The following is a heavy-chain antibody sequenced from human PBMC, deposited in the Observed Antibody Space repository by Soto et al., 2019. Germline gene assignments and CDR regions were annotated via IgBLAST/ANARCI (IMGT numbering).Heavy chain of an antibody. CDR1: GASISIGGYF. CDR2: IYYNGST. J-gene: IGHJ6*02. CDR3: ATDEYFGSEIYFYYYGMDV. V-gene: IGHV4-31*03. D-gene: IGHD3-10*01. Sequence: PWETLSLTCTVSGASISIGGYFWSWIRQHPGKGLEWIGHIYYNGSTYYNPSLKSRVTISVDTSKNQFSLRLTSVTAADTAVYYCATDEYFGSEIYFYYYGMDVWGQGTTVTVSS.